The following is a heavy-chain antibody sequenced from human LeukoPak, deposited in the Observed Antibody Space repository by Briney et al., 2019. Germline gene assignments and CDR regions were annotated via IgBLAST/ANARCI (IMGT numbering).Heavy chain of an antibody. CDR2: ISGSGGST. J-gene: IGHJ3*02. V-gene: IGHV3-23*01. CDR1: GFTFSSYA. D-gene: IGHD3-9*01. Sequence: GGSLRLSCAASGFTFSSYATSWVRQAPGKGLEWVSAISGSGGSTYYADSVKGRFTISRDNSKNTLYLQMNSLRAEDTAVYYCARDYDILTGYYYDAFDIWGQGTMVTVSS. CDR3: ARDYDILTGYYYDAFDI.